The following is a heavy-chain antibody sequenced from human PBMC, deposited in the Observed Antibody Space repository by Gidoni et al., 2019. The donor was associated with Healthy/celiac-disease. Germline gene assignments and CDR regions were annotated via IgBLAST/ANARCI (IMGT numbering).Heavy chain of an antibody. CDR2: FDPEDGET. J-gene: IGHJ6*02. CDR1: GYTLTELS. CDR3: ATVLSSSSSLRYYYYGMDV. V-gene: IGHV1-24*01. D-gene: IGHD6-6*01. Sequence: QVQLVQSGAEVKKPGASVKVSCKVSGYTLTELSMHWVRQAPGNGLEWMGGFDPEDGETIYAQKFQGRVTMTEDTSTDTAYMELSSLRSEDTAVYYCATVLSSSSSLRYYYYGMDVWGQGTTVTVSS.